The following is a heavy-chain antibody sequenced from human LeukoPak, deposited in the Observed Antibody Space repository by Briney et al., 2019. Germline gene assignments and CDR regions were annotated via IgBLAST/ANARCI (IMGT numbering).Heavy chain of an antibody. CDR3: AGGGSYSLDAFDI. Sequence: GGSLRLSCAASGFTFSSYWMHWVRQAPGKGLVWVSRINSDGSSTSYVDSVKGRFTISRDNAKNTLYLQMNSLRAEDTAVYYCAGGGSYSLDAFDIWGQGTMVTVSS. J-gene: IGHJ3*02. D-gene: IGHD1-26*01. CDR1: GFTFSSYW. CDR2: INSDGSST. V-gene: IGHV3-74*01.